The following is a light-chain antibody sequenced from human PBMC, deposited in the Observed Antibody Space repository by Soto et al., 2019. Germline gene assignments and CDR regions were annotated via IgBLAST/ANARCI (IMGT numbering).Light chain of an antibody. Sequence: EIVLTQSPGTLSLSPGERATLSCRASQSINNIYFAWYQQKPGQAPRLLIYGVSSRPTGIPDRFSGSGSGTDFTLTISRLEPEDFAVYYCEQYGSSPRTFGQGTKVEIK. CDR3: EQYGSSPRT. V-gene: IGKV3-20*01. J-gene: IGKJ1*01. CDR2: GVS. CDR1: QSINNIY.